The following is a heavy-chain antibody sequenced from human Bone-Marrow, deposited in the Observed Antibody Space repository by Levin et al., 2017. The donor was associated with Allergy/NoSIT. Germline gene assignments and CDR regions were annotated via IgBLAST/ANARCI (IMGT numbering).Heavy chain of an antibody. J-gene: IGHJ4*02. CDR1: GFTFSSYA. Sequence: GGSLRLSCVVSGFTFSSYAMHWVRQAPGKGLEWMAVILYDGSDEYYADSVKGRFTVSRDNSRNTLFLQMNNLRTEDTATYYCASAATTIRGGALQGIDYWGQGTLVTVSS. V-gene: IGHV3-30*04. D-gene: IGHD3-3*02. CDR3: ASAATTIRGGALQGIDY. CDR2: ILYDGSDE.